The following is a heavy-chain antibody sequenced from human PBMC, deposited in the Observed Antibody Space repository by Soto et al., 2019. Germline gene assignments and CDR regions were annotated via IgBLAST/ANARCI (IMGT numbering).Heavy chain of an antibody. CDR3: ARRTVGWYFDL. CDR1: GFTFSIYA. CDR2: ISGSGGST. Sequence: EVQLLESGGGSVQPGGSLRLSCAASGFTFSIYAMNWVRQAPGKGLEWVSVISGSGGSTYYADSVKGRFTISRDNSKNTLYLQMKSLRAEDTAVYYCARRTVGWYFDLWGRGTLVTVSS. V-gene: IGHV3-23*01. D-gene: IGHD4-17*01. J-gene: IGHJ2*01.